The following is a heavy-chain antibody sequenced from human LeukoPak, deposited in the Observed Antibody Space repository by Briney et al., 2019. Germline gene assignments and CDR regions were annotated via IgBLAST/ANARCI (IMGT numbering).Heavy chain of an antibody. V-gene: IGHV4-61*01. Sequence: SETLSLTCTVSGGSVSSGSYYWSWIRQPPGKGLEWIGYIYYSGSTNYNPSLKSRVTISVDTSKNQFSLKLSSVTAADTAVYYCAREGYRYVPGDYWGQGTLVTVSS. CDR2: IYYSGST. CDR3: AREGYRYVPGDY. J-gene: IGHJ4*02. CDR1: GGSVSSGSYY. D-gene: IGHD5-18*01.